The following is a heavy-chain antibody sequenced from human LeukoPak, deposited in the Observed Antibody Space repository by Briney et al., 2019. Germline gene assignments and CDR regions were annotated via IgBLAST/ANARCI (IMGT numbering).Heavy chain of an antibody. CDR2: ISGSGGST. D-gene: IGHD3-16*02. J-gene: IGHJ4*02. CDR3: ATEDYDYVWGSYRSLFDY. Sequence: GGSLRLSCAASGFTFSNYAMSWVRQAPGKGLEWVSAISGSGGSTYYADSVKGRFTISRDNSKNTLYLQMNSLRAEDTAVYYCATEDYDYVWGSYRSLFDYWGQGTLVTVSS. V-gene: IGHV3-23*01. CDR1: GFTFSNYA.